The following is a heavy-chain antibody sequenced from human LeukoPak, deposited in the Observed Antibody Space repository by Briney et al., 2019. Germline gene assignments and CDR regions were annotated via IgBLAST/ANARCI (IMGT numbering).Heavy chain of an antibody. J-gene: IGHJ4*02. V-gene: IGHV3-49*04. D-gene: IGHD3-16*01. CDR3: TRGGGGDPVDY. CDR1: GFTFGDYA. CDR2: IRSNFYGGAT. Sequence: GRTLRLSCTASGFTFGDYAMSCVRQAPGKRREGGGFIRSNFYGGATDYAPSVKGRFTISSGGSRSIAYLQMNSMKTEDTAVYYCTRGGGGDPVDYWGQGALVTVSS.